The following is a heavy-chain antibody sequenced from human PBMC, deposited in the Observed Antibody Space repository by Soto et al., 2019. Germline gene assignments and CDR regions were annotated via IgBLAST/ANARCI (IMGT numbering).Heavy chain of an antibody. CDR1: GFSFSNSA. D-gene: IGHD3-9*01. Sequence: EVQLLESGGGLVQPGGSLRLSFAVSGFSFSNSARTWVRQAPGKGLEWVSGISGSGDITYNTDSVKGRFAISRDTSKNVVYLQMRSLRAEDTAVYYCAKVPQWVLRYHDWFFDYWGQGTLVTVSS. CDR2: ISGSGDIT. J-gene: IGHJ4*02. V-gene: IGHV3-23*01. CDR3: AKVPQWVLRYHDWFFDY.